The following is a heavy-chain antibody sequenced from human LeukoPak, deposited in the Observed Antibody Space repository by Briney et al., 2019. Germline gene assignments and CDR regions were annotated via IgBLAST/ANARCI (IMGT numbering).Heavy chain of an antibody. CDR3: ARGFIKLDY. CDR2: IKQDGSEK. CDR1: GVTFSSYW. V-gene: IGHV3-7*01. D-gene: IGHD1-1*01. Sequence: GGSLRLSCAASGVTFSSYWMSWVRQAPGKGREWVANIKQDGSEKYYVDSVKGRFTISRDNAKNSLYLQMNSLRAEDTAVYYCARGFIKLDYWGQGTLVTVSS. J-gene: IGHJ4*02.